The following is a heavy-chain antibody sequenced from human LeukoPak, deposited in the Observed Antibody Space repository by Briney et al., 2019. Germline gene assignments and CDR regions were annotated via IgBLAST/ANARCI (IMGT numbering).Heavy chain of an antibody. CDR2: ISGSGGST. CDR1: GFTFSSYA. V-gene: IGHV3-23*01. CDR3: AKDHGMGGEPHYYYYYMDV. Sequence: GGSLRLSCAASGFTFSSYAMSWVRQAPGKGLEWVSAISGSGGSTYYADSVKGRFTISRDNSKNTLYLQMNSLRAEDSAVYYCAKDHGMGGEPHYYYYYMDVWGKGTTVTVSS. J-gene: IGHJ6*03. D-gene: IGHD1-14*01.